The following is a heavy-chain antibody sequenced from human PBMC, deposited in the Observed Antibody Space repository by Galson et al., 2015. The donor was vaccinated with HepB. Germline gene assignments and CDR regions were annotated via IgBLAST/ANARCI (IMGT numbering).Heavy chain of an antibody. CDR3: TRAVRGPDSGYFDT. J-gene: IGHJ4*02. CDR2: ISYDGGKK. V-gene: IGHV3-30-3*01. CDR1: GVAFSRSD. D-gene: IGHD4-17*01. Sequence: SLRLSCAASGVAFSRSDMHWVRQAPGRGLEWVAIISYDGGKKYYAQSVQGRFTVSKDNSKSTLFLLMNNMRSEDTAMYYCTRAVRGPDSGYFDTWGQGALVTVSS.